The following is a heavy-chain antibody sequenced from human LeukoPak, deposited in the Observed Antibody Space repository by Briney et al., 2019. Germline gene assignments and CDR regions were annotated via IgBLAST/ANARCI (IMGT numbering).Heavy chain of an antibody. CDR1: GFTFSSYG. CDR2: IWYDGSNK. Sequence: GGSLRLSCAASGFTFSSYGMHWVRQAPGKGLEWVAVIWYDGSNKYYADSVKGRFTISRDNSKNTLYLQMNSLRAEDTAVYYCAREEQQLAKNYFDYWGQGTLVTVSS. CDR3: AREEQQLAKNYFDY. D-gene: IGHD6-13*01. V-gene: IGHV3-33*01. J-gene: IGHJ4*02.